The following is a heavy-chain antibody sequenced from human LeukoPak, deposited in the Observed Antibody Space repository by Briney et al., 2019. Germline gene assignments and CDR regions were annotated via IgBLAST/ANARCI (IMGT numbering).Heavy chain of an antibody. D-gene: IGHD2-15*01. Sequence: SETLSLTCTVSGGSISCSSYYWGWIRQPPGKGLEWIGSIYYSGSTYYNPSLKSRVTISVDTSKNQFSLKLSSVTAADTAVYYCARWAVVVAASHQGDFDYWGQGTLVTVSP. CDR3: ARWAVVVAASHQGDFDY. J-gene: IGHJ4*02. CDR1: GGSISCSSYY. CDR2: IYYSGST. V-gene: IGHV4-39*07.